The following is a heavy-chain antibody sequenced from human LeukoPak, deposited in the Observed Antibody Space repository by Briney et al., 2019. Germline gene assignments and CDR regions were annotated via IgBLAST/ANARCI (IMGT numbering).Heavy chain of an antibody. V-gene: IGHV3-21*01. Sequence: GGSLRLSCAASGFTFSSYSMNWVRQAPGKGLEWVSSISSSSSCIYYADSVKGRFTISRDNAKNSLYLQMNSLRAEDTAVYYCARDQGPGAPSGMDVWGKGTTVTVSS. CDR1: GFTFSSYS. CDR2: ISSSSSCI. D-gene: IGHD7-27*01. CDR3: ARDQGPGAPSGMDV. J-gene: IGHJ6*04.